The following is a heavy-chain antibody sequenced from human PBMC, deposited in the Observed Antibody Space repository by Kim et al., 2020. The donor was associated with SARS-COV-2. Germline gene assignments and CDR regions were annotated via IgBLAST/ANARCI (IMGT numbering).Heavy chain of an antibody. D-gene: IGHD3-10*01. CDR3: AKPRNYYGSGSGYYYYY. CDR1: GFTFDDYA. CDR2: ISWNSGSI. V-gene: IGHV3-9*01. J-gene: IGHJ6*01. Sequence: GGSLRLSCAASGFTFDDYAMHWVRQAPGKDLEWVSGISWNSGSIGYADSVKGRFTISRDNAKNSLYLQMNSLRAEDTALYYCAKPRNYYGSGSGYYYYY.